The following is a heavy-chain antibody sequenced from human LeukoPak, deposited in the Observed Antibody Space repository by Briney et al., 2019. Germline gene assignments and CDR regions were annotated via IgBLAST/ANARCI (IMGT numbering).Heavy chain of an antibody. Sequence: PSQTLSLTCTVSGGSISCGRYYWSWIRQPAGKGLEWIGGVYTSGSTTYNPSLKSRVTMSVDTSKNQFSLKLTSATVADTAVYYCAGVMVGSTWFDYWGQRTPVTVSS. D-gene: IGHD1-26*01. CDR2: VYTSGST. CDR3: AGVMVGSTWFDY. J-gene: IGHJ4*02. CDR1: GGSISCGRYY. V-gene: IGHV4-61*02.